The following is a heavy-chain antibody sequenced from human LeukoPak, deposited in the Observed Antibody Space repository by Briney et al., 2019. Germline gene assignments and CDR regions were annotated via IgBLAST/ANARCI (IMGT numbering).Heavy chain of an antibody. CDR2: IYYRGST. J-gene: IGHJ6*03. D-gene: IGHD3-22*01. CDR3: TRGSIAYYYMDV. Sequence: SETLSLTCSVSGYSISSGYYWGWIRQAPGKGLEWIGSIYYRGSTNHNPSLKSRVTVLVDTSKNQFSLKLSSVTAADTAVYYCTRGSIAYYYMDVWGKGTTVTISS. V-gene: IGHV4-38-2*02. CDR1: GYSISSGYY.